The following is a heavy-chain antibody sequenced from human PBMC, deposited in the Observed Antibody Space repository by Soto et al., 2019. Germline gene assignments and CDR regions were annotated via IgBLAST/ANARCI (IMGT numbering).Heavy chain of an antibody. Sequence: EVQLVESGGGLVKPGGSLRLSCAASGFTFSNAWMSWVRQAPGKGLEWVGRIKSKTDGGTTDYAAPVEGRFTISRDDSKNTLYLQMNSLKTEDTAVYYCTTVPPPPWNCSGGSCYAFDIWGQGTMVTVSS. J-gene: IGHJ3*02. CDR2: IKSKTDGGTT. V-gene: IGHV3-15*01. D-gene: IGHD2-15*01. CDR3: TTVPPPPWNCSGGSCYAFDI. CDR1: GFTFSNAW.